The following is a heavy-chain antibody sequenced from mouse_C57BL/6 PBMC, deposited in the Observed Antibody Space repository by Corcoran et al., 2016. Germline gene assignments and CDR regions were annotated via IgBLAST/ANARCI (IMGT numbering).Heavy chain of an antibody. V-gene: IGHV8-12*01. D-gene: IGHD1-1*01. CDR3: ARSDYYGSNYAMDY. Sequence: QVTLKESGPGILQSSQTLSLTCSFTGFSLSTSGMGVSWIRQPSGKGLEWLAHIYWDDDKRYNPSLKSRLTISKDTSRNQVFLKITSVDTADTATYYCARSDYYGSNYAMDYWGQGTSVTVSS. CDR1: GFSLSTSGMG. J-gene: IGHJ4*01. CDR2: IYWDDDK.